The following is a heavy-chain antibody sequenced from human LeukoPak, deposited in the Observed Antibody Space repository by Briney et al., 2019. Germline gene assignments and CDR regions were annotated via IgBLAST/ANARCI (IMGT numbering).Heavy chain of an antibody. V-gene: IGHV3-21*01. D-gene: IGHD5-12*01. J-gene: IGHJ3*02. CDR2: ISIISSNI. CDR1: GFTFSSYS. Sequence: GGSLRLSCAASGFTFSSYSMNWVRQAPGKGLEWVSSISIISSNIYYEDSVKGRFTISRANAKNSLYLQMNSLRAEDTAVYYCASSRLRAVQGDAFDIWGQGTMVTVSS. CDR3: ASSRLRAVQGDAFDI.